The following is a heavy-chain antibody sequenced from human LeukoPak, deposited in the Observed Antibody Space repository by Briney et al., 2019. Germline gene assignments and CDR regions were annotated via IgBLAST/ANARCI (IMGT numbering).Heavy chain of an antibody. CDR1: DDSITIYY. D-gene: IGHD3-16*02. V-gene: IGHV4-59*01. J-gene: IGHJ6*03. CDR3: AGSPTLSQSYYYYYMDV. Sequence: SETLSLTCTVSDDSITIYYWTWIRQPPGKGLEWIGYIDHTGITNYNPSLNSRVTISRDTSKNHFSLELSSATAADTAVYYCAGSPTLSQSYYYYYMDVWGKGTTVTISS. CDR2: IDHTGIT.